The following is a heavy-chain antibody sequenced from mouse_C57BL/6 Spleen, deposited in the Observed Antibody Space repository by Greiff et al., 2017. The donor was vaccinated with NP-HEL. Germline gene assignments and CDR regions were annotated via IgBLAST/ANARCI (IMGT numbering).Heavy chain of an antibody. CDR1: GYTFTDHT. CDR3: ARGAYGNYYFDY. CDR2: IYPRDGST. Sequence: VQRVESDAELVKPGASVKISCKVSGYTFTDHTIHWMKQRPEQGLEWIGYIYPRDGSTKYNEKFKGKATLTADKSSSTAYMQLNSLTSEDSAVYFCARGAYGNYYFDYWGQGTTLTVSS. J-gene: IGHJ2*01. D-gene: IGHD2-10*02. V-gene: IGHV1-78*01.